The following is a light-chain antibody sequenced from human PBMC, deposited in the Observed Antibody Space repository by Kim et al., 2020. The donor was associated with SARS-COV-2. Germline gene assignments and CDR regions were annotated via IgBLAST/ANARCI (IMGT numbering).Light chain of an antibody. Sequence: ITSACTGTSNDVGNYNLVSCYQHHPNQAPKLVIYDVTKRPSGVSDRFSGSKSYNTASLTISGLQAEDAADYYCCSYVLGSTWLFGGGTKVTVL. CDR3: CSYVLGSTWL. CDR2: DVT. V-gene: IGLV2-23*02. CDR1: SNDVGNYNL. J-gene: IGLJ3*02.